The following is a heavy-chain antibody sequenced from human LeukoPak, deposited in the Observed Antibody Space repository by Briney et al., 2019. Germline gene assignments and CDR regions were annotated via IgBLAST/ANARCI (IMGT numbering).Heavy chain of an antibody. Sequence: ASETLSLTCAVYGGSISGYYWSWIRQPPGKGLEWIGEMNHSGSTNYNPSLKSRVTISVDTSKNQFSLKLSSVTAADTAVYYCARGVLRFLEWSTHRNWFDPWGQGTLVTVSS. CDR1: GGSISGYY. D-gene: IGHD3-3*01. V-gene: IGHV4-34*01. J-gene: IGHJ5*02. CDR2: MNHSGST. CDR3: ARGVLRFLEWSTHRNWFDP.